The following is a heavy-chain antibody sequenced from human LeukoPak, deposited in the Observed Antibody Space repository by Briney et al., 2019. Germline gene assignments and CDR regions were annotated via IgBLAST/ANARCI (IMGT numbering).Heavy chain of an antibody. CDR3: ARVCCNGGSCYLAWFDP. CDR1: GASISSYY. Sequence: SETLSLTCTVSGASISSYYWSWIRQPPGKGLEWIGYIYYTGSTNYNPSLKSRVTIALDTSENQFSLKLSSVTAADTAVYFCARVCCNGGSCYLAWFDPWGQGALVTVSS. CDR2: IYYTGST. D-gene: IGHD2-15*01. V-gene: IGHV4-59*01. J-gene: IGHJ5*02.